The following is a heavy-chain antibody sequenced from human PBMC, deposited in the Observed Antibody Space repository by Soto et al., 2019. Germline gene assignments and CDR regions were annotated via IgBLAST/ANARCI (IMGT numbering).Heavy chain of an antibody. V-gene: IGHV3-13*01. CDR1: GFTFRSYD. J-gene: IGHJ6*02. CDR2: IGTAGDT. Sequence: PGGSLRLSCGASGFTFRSYDMHWVRQATGKGLEWVSAIGTAGDTYYPGSVKGRFTISRENAKNSLYLQMNSLRAEDTAVYYCARGGAVAGTFTGMDVWGQGTTVTVSS. CDR3: ARGGAVAGTFTGMDV. D-gene: IGHD6-19*01.